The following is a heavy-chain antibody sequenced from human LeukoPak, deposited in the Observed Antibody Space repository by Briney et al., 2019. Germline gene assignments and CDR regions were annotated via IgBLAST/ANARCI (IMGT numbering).Heavy chain of an antibody. Sequence: SETLSLTCTVSGGSISSGSYSWSWIRQPAGKGLEWIGRIYTSGSTNYNPSLKSRVTISVDTSKKQFSLKLSSVTAADTAVYYCAREKIAYYDNSGRGWFDPWGQGTLVTVSS. V-gene: IGHV4-61*02. CDR2: IYTSGST. CDR1: GGSISSGSYS. D-gene: IGHD3-22*01. CDR3: AREKIAYYDNSGRGWFDP. J-gene: IGHJ5*02.